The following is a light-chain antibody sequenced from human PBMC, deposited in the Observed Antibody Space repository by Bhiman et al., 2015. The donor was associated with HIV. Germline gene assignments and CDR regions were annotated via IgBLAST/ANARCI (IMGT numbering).Light chain of an antibody. CDR1: SSNIGNNY. CDR2: END. V-gene: IGLV1-51*02. Sequence: QSVLTQPPSVSAAPGQKVTISCSGSSSNIGNNYVSWYQQFPGTAPKLIIYENDKRPSGIPDRFSGSKSGTSATLGITGLQTGDEADYYCGTWDSSLSAGVFGGGTKLTVL. J-gene: IGLJ2*01. CDR3: GTWDSSLSAGV.